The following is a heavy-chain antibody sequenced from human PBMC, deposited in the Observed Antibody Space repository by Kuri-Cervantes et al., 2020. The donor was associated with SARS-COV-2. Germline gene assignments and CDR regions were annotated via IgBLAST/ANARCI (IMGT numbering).Heavy chain of an antibody. J-gene: IGHJ6*02. Sequence: GGSLRLSCAASGFTFSSYAIHWVRQAPGKGLEWVAFISYDGSNKYYADSVRGRFTISRDNSKNTLYLQMNSLRAEDTAVYYCAKSYLVGIAARPLSSLGMDVWGQGTTVTVSS. D-gene: IGHD6-6*01. CDR1: GFTFSSYA. V-gene: IGHV3-30-3*02. CDR2: ISYDGSNK. CDR3: AKSYLVGIAARPLSSLGMDV.